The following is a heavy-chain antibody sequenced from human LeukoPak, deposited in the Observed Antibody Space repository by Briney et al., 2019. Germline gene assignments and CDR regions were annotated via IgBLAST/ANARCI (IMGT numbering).Heavy chain of an antibody. CDR3: ARGRTYCSGGSCYRRTYYYYMDV. Sequence: SETLSLTCAVYGGSFSGYYWSWIRQPPGKGLEWIGEINHSGSTNYNPSLKSRVTISVDTSKNQFSLKLSSVTAADTAVYYCARGRTYCSGGSCYRRTYYYYMDVWGKGTTVTISS. V-gene: IGHV4-34*01. CDR2: INHSGST. J-gene: IGHJ6*03. D-gene: IGHD2-15*01. CDR1: GGSFSGYY.